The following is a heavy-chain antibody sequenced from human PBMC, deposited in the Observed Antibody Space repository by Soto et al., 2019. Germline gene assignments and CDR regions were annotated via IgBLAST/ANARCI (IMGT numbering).Heavy chain of an antibody. Sequence: PSETLSLTCTVSGGSISSSSYSWGWIRQPPGKGLEWIGSIYYSGSTYYNPSLKSRVTVSADTPKNQFSLKLSSVTAADTAVYYCARHVGTIFGVLIINYYGMDVWGQGTTVTVSS. D-gene: IGHD3-3*01. V-gene: IGHV4-39*01. CDR2: IYYSGST. CDR1: GGSISSSSYS. J-gene: IGHJ6*02. CDR3: ARHVGTIFGVLIINYYGMDV.